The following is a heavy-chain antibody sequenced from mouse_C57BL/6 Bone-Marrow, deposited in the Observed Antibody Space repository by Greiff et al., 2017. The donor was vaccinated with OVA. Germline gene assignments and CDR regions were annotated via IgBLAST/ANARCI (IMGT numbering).Heavy chain of an antibody. D-gene: IGHD2-4*01. CDR1: GYTFTDYY. CDR2: INPNNGGT. Sequence: EVQLQQSGPELVKPGASVKISCKASGYTFTDYYMNWVKQSHGKSLEWIGDINPNNGGTSYNQKFKGKATLTVDKSSSTAYMELRSLTSEDSAVYYCATIYYDYDGEFYYWGQGTTLTVSS. V-gene: IGHV1-26*01. J-gene: IGHJ2*01. CDR3: ATIYYDYDGEFYY.